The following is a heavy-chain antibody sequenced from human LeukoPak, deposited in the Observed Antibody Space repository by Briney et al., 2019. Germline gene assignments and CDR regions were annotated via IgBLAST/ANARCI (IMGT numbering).Heavy chain of an antibody. V-gene: IGHV4-61*02. D-gene: IGHD3-22*01. CDR2: VHTSGST. Sequence: SQTLSLTCTVSGGSISSGNYYWSWIRQPAGKGLEWIGRVHTSGSTNYNPSLKSRVTISIDTSKNQLSLKLTSVTAADTAVYYCARDGYYFDRSGFFWGQGALVTVSS. J-gene: IGHJ4*02. CDR3: ARDGYYFDRSGFF. CDR1: GGSISSGNYY.